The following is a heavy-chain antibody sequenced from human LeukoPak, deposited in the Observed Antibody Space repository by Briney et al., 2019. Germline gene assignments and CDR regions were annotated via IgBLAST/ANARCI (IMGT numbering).Heavy chain of an antibody. CDR1: GFTFSSYW. CDR2: INSDGSST. V-gene: IGHV3-74*01. J-gene: IGHJ6*02. Sequence: QAGGSLRLSCAASGFTFSSYWMHWVRQAPGKGLVWVSRINSDGSSTSYADSVKGRFTISRDNAKNTLYLQMNSLRAEDTAVYYCARQGITARWGYYYYGMDVWGQGTTVTVSS. D-gene: IGHD6-25*01. CDR3: ARQGITARWGYYYYGMDV.